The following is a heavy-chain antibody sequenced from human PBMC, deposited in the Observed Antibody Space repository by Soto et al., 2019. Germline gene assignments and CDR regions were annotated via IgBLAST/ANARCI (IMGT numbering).Heavy chain of an antibody. J-gene: IGHJ4*02. CDR3: ARDSTGTIFGVVTYYFDY. V-gene: IGHV3-48*02. D-gene: IGHD3-3*01. CDR1: GFTFSSYS. CDR2: ISSSSSTI. Sequence: EVQLVESGGGLVQPGGSLRLSCAASGFTFSSYSMNWVRQAPGKGLEWVSYISSSSSTIYYADSVKGRFTISRDNAKNSLYLQMNSLRDEDTAVYYCARDSTGTIFGVVTYYFDYWGQGTLVTVSP.